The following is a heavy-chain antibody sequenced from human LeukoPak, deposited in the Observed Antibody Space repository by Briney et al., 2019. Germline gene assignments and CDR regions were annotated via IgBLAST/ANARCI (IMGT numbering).Heavy chain of an antibody. D-gene: IGHD4-17*01. Sequence: PGGSLRLSCAASGFTFSSYAMSWVRQAPGKGLEWVSAISGSGGSTYYADSVKGRFTISRDNSKNTLYLQMNSLRAEDTAVYYCAKHPDYGDYVGRGYFDYWGQGALVTVSS. CDR3: AKHPDYGDYVGRGYFDY. V-gene: IGHV3-23*01. J-gene: IGHJ4*02. CDR2: ISGSGGST. CDR1: GFTFSSYA.